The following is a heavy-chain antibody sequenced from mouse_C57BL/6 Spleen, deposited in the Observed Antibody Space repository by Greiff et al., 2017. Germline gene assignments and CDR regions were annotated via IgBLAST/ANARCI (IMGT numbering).Heavy chain of an antibody. Sequence: EVKLVESGGGLVQPGGSLKLSCAASGFTFSDYYMYWVRQTPEKRLEWVAYISNGGGSTYYPDTVKGRFTISRDNAKNTLYLQMSRLKSEDTAMYYCARHENWDVWFAYWGQGTLVTVSA. D-gene: IGHD4-1*01. V-gene: IGHV5-12*01. CDR2: ISNGGGST. CDR1: GFTFSDYY. J-gene: IGHJ3*01. CDR3: ARHENWDVWFAY.